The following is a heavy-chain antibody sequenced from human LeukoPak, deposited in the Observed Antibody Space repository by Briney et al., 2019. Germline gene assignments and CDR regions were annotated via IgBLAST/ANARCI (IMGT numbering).Heavy chain of an antibody. D-gene: IGHD3-22*01. CDR1: GFTFRKYW. CDR3: VRAQEYYYDSSGYWGIWFDP. CDR2: INPDDEST. V-gene: IGHV3-74*01. J-gene: IGHJ5*02. Sequence: PGGSLRLSCAASGFTFRKYWLHWVRQAPGKGLVWVSRINPDDESTSYADSVKGRFTISRDNAKSSLYLQMSGLTAEDTALYYCVRAQEYYYDSSGYWGIWFDPWGQGTLVTVSS.